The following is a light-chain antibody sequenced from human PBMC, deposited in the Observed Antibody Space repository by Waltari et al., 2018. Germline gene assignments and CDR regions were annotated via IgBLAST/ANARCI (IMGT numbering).Light chain of an antibody. CDR2: YNADSEK. Sequence: QPVLTQPPSSSASPGESARLTCTLRSDFNVGDFIIYWYQQRPGSPPRFLLYYNADSEKAQGSGVPIRISGSKNSSGNAGILLSAGRQAEDEADYNCMFRPDNVWVFGGETNLTVL. V-gene: IGLV5-37*01. CDR3: MFRPDNVWV. J-gene: IGLJ3*02. CDR1: SDFNVGDFI.